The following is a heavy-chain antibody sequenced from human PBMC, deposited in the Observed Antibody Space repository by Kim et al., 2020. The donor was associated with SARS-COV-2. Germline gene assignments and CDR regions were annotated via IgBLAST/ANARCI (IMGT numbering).Heavy chain of an antibody. Sequence: GGSLRLSCEASGFTFRNYGMHWVRQAPGKGLVWVAHIKSDDSSTNYADSVKGRFTISRDNAKKTLYLQMNSLRVEDTAVYYCARDRSRAKDYWGQGTLVTVSP. CDR2: IKSDDSST. CDR3: ARDRSRAKDY. J-gene: IGHJ4*02. V-gene: IGHV3-74*01. CDR1: GFTFRNYG.